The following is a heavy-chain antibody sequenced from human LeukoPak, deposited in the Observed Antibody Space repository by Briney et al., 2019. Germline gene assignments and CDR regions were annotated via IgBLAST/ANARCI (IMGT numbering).Heavy chain of an antibody. V-gene: IGHV3-7*01. D-gene: IGHD5-24*01. Sequence: GGSLRLSCAASGFTFSSYWMSWVRQALGKGLEWVANIKQDGSEKYYVDSVKGRFTISRDNAKNSLYLQMNSLRAEDTAVYYCAREDGYNYGIDAFDIWGQGTMVTVSS. J-gene: IGHJ3*02. CDR2: IKQDGSEK. CDR3: AREDGYNYGIDAFDI. CDR1: GFTFSSYW.